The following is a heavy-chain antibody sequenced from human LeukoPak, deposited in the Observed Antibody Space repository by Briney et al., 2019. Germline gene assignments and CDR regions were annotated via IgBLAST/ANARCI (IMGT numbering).Heavy chain of an antibody. J-gene: IGHJ5*02. CDR1: GGSISSGSYY. V-gene: IGHV4-61*02. CDR2: IYTSGST. Sequence: SQTLSLTCTVSGGSISSGSYYWSWIRQPAGKELEWIGRIYTSGSTNYNPSLKSRVTISVDTSKNQFSLKLSSVTAADTAVYYCARDHYNWFDPWGQGTLVTVSS. CDR3: ARDHYNWFDP.